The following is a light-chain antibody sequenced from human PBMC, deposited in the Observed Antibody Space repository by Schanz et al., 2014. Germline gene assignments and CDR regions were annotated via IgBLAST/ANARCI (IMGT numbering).Light chain of an antibody. CDR1: SSDIGGYNY. CDR3: TSYALSTTFVI. CDR2: DVT. V-gene: IGLV2-8*01. Sequence: QSALTQPPSASGSPGQSVTISCTGTSSDIGGYNYVSWYQQHPGKAPKLMIYDVTKRPSGVPDRFSGSKSGNTASLTVSGLQAEDEADYYCTSYALSTTFVIFGGGTKLTVL. J-gene: IGLJ2*01.